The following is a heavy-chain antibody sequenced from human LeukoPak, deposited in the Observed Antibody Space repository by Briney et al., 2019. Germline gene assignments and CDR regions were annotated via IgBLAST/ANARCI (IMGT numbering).Heavy chain of an antibody. CDR1: GFTFSNYA. CDR2: ISDDGSRQ. J-gene: IGHJ4*02. CDR3: VKDRTGTYTLDY. Sequence: PGGSLRLSCAATGFTFSNYAIHWVRQAPGKGLEWVAFISDDGSRQHYADSVKGRFTISRDNSKNTLNLQMNSLRAEDTAVYYCVKDRTGTYTLDYWGQGTLVTVSS. V-gene: IGHV3-30-3*01. D-gene: IGHD3-10*01.